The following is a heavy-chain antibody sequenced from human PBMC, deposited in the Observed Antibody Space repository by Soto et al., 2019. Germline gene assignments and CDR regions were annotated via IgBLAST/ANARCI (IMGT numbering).Heavy chain of an antibody. CDR1: GGSTSSSSYH. J-gene: IGHJ5*01. CDR3: ARRTNTAGGWFAS. CDR2: IDYSGTT. V-gene: IGHV4-39*01. Sequence: SETLSLTCTVSGGSTSSSSYHWGWIRQPPGKGLEWIGSIDYSGTTFYNASLNSRVTISADTSKNQFSLKLSSVTAADTALYYCARRTNTAGGWFASRGQGALVTVSS. D-gene: IGHD3-16*01.